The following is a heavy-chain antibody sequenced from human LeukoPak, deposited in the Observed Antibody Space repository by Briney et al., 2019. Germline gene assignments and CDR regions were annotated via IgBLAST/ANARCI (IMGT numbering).Heavy chain of an antibody. CDR1: GGSISSGGYY. CDR2: IYYSGST. Sequence: SETLSLTCTASGGSISSGGYYWSWIRQHPGKGLEWIGYIYYSGSTYYNPSLKSRVTISVDTSKNQFSLKLSSVTAADTAVYYCATWDIVVVPAAILAFDIWGQGTMVTVSS. D-gene: IGHD2-2*01. CDR3: ATWDIVVVPAAILAFDI. J-gene: IGHJ3*02. V-gene: IGHV4-31*03.